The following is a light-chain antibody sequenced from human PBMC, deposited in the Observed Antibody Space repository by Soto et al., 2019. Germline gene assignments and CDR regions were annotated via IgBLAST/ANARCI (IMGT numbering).Light chain of an antibody. Sequence: EIVLTQSPGLLSLSPGERATLSCRATQSVTSSYFAWYQQKPGQAPRLLIYGVSSRATDIPDRFSGSGSGTDFTLTIRRLEPEDFVVYYCQQYSSLPHTFGQGTKLEVK. J-gene: IGKJ2*01. CDR2: GVS. CDR1: QSVTSSY. CDR3: QQYSSLPHT. V-gene: IGKV3-20*01.